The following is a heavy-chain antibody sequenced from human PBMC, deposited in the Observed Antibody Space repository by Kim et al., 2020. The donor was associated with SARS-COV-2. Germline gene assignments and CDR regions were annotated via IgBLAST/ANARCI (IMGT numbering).Heavy chain of an antibody. J-gene: IGHJ3*02. Sequence: GGSLRLSCAASGFPFSSYVIHWVRQAPGKGLEWLSVISSDGTNKYYADSVKGRFTSSRDNSKNTLYLQMNSLRTDDTALYFCARSITMLRYRALDIWGQGLWSPSLQ. V-gene: IGHV3-30*04. CDR3: ARSITMLRYRALDI. CDR1: GFPFSSYV. D-gene: IGHD3-10*01. CDR2: ISSDGTNK.